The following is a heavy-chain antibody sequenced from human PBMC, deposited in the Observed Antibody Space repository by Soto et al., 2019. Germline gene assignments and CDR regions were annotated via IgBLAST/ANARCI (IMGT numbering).Heavy chain of an antibody. CDR1: GYTFTGYY. D-gene: IGHD5-12*01. CDR3: ARDQGGYDYYYYGMDV. J-gene: IGHJ6*02. Sequence: ASVKVSCKASGYTFTGYYMHWVRQAPGQGLEWMGWINPNSGGTNYAQKFQGWVTMTRDTSISTAYMELSRLRSDDTAVYYCARDQGGYDYYYYGMDVWGQGTTVTVSS. CDR2: INPNSGGT. V-gene: IGHV1-2*04.